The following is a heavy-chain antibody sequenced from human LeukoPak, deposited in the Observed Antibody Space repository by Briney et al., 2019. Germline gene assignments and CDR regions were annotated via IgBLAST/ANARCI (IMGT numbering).Heavy chain of an antibody. D-gene: IGHD6-6*01. Sequence: SETLSLTCTVSGASVSNSDWWTWVRQPPGEGLEWIGEIFHGGTTKYNPSLKSRLTLSLDTSKNQFSLKLSSVTAADTAVYYCARRSLAYSRSSGDYYYGMDVWGQGTTVTVSS. CDR2: IFHGGTT. V-gene: IGHV4-4*02. CDR1: GASVSNSDW. CDR3: ARRSLAYSRSSGDYYYGMDV. J-gene: IGHJ6*02.